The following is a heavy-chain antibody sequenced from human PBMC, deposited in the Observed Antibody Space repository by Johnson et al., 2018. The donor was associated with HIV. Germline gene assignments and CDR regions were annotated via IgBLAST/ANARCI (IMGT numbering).Heavy chain of an antibody. CDR2: IKQDGSEK. V-gene: IGHV3-7*05. CDR1: GFTFSNAW. CDR3: ARSIMGAGPFDI. J-gene: IGHJ3*02. Sequence: MQLVESGGGLVKPGGSLRLSCAASGFTFSNAWMSWVRQAPGKGLEWVANIKQDGSEKNYVDSVKGRFIISRDNAKDSLYLQMNSLRAEDTAVYYCARSIMGAGPFDIWGQGTMVSVSS.